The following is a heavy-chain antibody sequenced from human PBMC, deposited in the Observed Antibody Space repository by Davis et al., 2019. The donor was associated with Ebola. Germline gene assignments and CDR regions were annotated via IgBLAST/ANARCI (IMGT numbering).Heavy chain of an antibody. D-gene: IGHD6-13*01. CDR2: IYDSGSS. CDR3: ARMQQLKFDY. J-gene: IGHJ4*02. Sequence: SETLSLTCTVSGGSISHHYWTWIRQSPGKGLEWIGYIYDSGSSNYNPSLQSRITMSLGTSKKQFSLSLSSVTAADTAVYYCARMQQLKFDYWGQGTLVTVSS. V-gene: IGHV4-59*08. CDR1: GGSISHHY.